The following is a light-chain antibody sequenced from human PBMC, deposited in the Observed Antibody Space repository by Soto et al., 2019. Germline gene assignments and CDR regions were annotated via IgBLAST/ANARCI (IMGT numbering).Light chain of an antibody. J-gene: IGKJ1*01. Sequence: IQLTQSPSFLSASVGDRVILTCRASQSISSYLNWYQQKPGKAPDLLIYAASSLQSGVPSRFSGSGSGTDFTLTISSLQPEDFATYYCQQSYSTLRTIGQGTKVDIK. CDR2: AAS. CDR3: QQSYSTLRT. V-gene: IGKV1-39*01. CDR1: QSISSY.